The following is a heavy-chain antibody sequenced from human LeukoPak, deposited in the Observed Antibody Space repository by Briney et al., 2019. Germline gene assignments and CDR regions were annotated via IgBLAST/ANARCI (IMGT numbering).Heavy chain of an antibody. CDR3: ARAYYYGSGSYSS. CDR1: GGSISSYY. V-gene: IGHV4-59*08. CDR2: IYYSGST. Sequence: PSETLSLTCTVSGGSISSYYWSWIRQPPGKGLEWIGYIYYSGSTNYNPSLKSRVTISVDTSKNQFSLKLSSVTAADTAVYYCARAYYYGSGSYSSWGQGTLVTVSS. J-gene: IGHJ4*02. D-gene: IGHD3-10*01.